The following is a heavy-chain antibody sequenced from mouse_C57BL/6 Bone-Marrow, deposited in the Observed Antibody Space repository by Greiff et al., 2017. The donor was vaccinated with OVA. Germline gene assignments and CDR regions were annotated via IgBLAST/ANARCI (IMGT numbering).Heavy chain of an antibody. D-gene: IGHD2-1*01. CDR2: IYPGSGST. CDR3: ARGRYYGNYPAWFAY. CDR1: GYTFTSYW. J-gene: IGHJ3*01. V-gene: IGHV1-55*01. Sequence: QVQLKQPGAELVKPGASVKMSCKASGYTFTSYWITWVKQRPGQGLEWIGDIYPGSGSTNYNEKFKSKATLTVDTSSSTAYMQLSSLTSEDSAVYYCARGRYYGNYPAWFAYWGQGTLVTVSA.